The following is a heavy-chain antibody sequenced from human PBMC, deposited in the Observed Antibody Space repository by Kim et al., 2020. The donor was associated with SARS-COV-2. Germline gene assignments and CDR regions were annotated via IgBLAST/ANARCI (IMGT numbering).Heavy chain of an antibody. CDR2: IYYSGST. CDR1: GGSISSSSYY. Sequence: SETLSLTCTVSGGSISSSSYYWGWIRQPPGKGLEWIGSIYYSGSTYYNPSLKSRVTISVDTSKNQFSLKLSSVTAADTAVYYCASEARGMVRRVIGAYYYYYGMDVWGQGTTVTVSS. CDR3: ASEARGMVRRVIGAYYYYYGMDV. J-gene: IGHJ6*02. D-gene: IGHD3-10*01. V-gene: IGHV4-39*01.